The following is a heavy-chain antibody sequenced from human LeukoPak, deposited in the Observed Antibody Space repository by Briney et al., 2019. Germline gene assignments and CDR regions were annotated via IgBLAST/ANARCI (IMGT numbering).Heavy chain of an antibody. J-gene: IGHJ6*03. CDR1: GASISAHY. D-gene: IGHD1-26*01. V-gene: IGHV4-59*11. CDR3: AKFGTYPVHVSYSYYYMDV. Sequence: PSETLSLTCTVSGASISAHYWSWIRQPPGKGLEDIGDVYYTGTTNYNPSLESRVTISVDTSKNQFSLRLTSVTAADTAVYYCAKFGTYPVHVSYSYYYMDVWGKGTTVTVSS. CDR2: VYYTGTT.